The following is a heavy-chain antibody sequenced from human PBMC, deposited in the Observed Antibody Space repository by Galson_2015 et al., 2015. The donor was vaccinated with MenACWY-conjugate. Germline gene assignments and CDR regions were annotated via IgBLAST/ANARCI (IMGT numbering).Heavy chain of an antibody. Sequence: SLRLSCAASGFTFSTYAMNWVGQAPGKGLEWVSSISGNGGSTYYTDSVKGRFTISRDNSKNTLYLQMNSLRAEDTAVYYCAKDDTAMVTSFSYWGQGTLVTVSS. CDR3: AKDDTAMVTSFSY. CDR1: GFTFSTYA. J-gene: IGHJ4*02. D-gene: IGHD5-18*01. CDR2: ISGNGGST. V-gene: IGHV3-23*01.